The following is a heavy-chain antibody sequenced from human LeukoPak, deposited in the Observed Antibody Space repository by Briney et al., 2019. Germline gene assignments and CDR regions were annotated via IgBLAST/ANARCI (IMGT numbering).Heavy chain of an antibody. CDR3: ARDDYDFWSGTFDY. CDR2: ISSSSSYI. J-gene: IGHJ4*02. V-gene: IGHV3-21*01. CDR1: GFTFSSYS. D-gene: IGHD3-3*01. Sequence: GGSLRLSCAASGFTFSSYSMNWVRQAPGKGLEWVSSISSSSSYIYYADSVKGRFTISRDNAKNSLYLQTNSLRAEDTAVYYCARDDYDFWSGTFDYWGQGTLVTVSS.